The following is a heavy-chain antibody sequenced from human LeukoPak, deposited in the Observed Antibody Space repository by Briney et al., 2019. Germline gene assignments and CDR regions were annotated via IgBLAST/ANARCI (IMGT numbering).Heavy chain of an antibody. V-gene: IGHV4-34*01. CDR3: ARDYTYYDFWSGPEIAFDI. D-gene: IGHD3-3*01. J-gene: IGHJ3*02. Sequence: SETLSLTCAVYGGSFSGYYWSWIRQPPGKGLEWIGEINHSGSTNYNPSLKSRVTISVDTSKNQFSLKLSSVTAADTAVYYCARDYTYYDFWSGPEIAFDIRGQGTMVTVSS. CDR2: INHSGST. CDR1: GGSFSGYY.